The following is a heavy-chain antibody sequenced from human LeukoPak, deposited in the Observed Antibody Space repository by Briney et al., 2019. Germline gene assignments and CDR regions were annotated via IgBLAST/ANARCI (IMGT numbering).Heavy chain of an antibody. Sequence: SETLSLTCTVSGGSISSGGYYWSWIRQHPGKGLEWIGYIYYSGNTFHNPSLRSRVSISLDTSKNQFSLKLSSVTAADTAVYYCARDLSGYDYIDYWGQGALVTVSS. CDR2: IYYSGNT. CDR1: GGSISSGGYY. J-gene: IGHJ4*02. CDR3: ARDLSGYDYIDY. D-gene: IGHD5-12*01. V-gene: IGHV4-31*03.